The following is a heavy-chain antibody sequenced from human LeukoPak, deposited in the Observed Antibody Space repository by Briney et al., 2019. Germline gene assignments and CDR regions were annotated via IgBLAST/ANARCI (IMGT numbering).Heavy chain of an antibody. Sequence: GGSLRLSCAASGFSFSSYGMYWVRQAPGKGLEWVAFIRYDGSNTYYAESVKGRFTISRDKSKSTLYLQMNSLSAEDTAMYYCAKDQPGGYYYMDVWGKGTTVTVSS. CDR2: IRYDGSNT. V-gene: IGHV3-30*02. CDR3: AKDQPGGYYYMDV. CDR1: GFSFSSYG. J-gene: IGHJ6*03.